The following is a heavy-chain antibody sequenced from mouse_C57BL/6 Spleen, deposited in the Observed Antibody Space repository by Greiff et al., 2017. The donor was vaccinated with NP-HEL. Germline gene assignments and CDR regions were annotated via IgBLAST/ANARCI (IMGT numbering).Heavy chain of an antibody. CDR2: IHPSDSDT. V-gene: IGHV1-74*01. D-gene: IGHD3-2*02. CDR3: AQSIETAQGFDY. J-gene: IGHJ2*01. Sequence: VKLQQPGAELVKPGASVKVSCKASGYTFTSYWMHWVKQRPGQGLEWIGRIHPSDSDTNYNQKFKGKATLTVDKSSSTAYMQLSSLTSEDSAVYYCAQSIETAQGFDYWGQGTTLTVSS. CDR1: GYTFTSYW.